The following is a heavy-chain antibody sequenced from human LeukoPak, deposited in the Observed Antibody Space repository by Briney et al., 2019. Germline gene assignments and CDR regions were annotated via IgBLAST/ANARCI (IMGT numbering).Heavy chain of an antibody. D-gene: IGHD1-26*01. CDR1: GFTFSSYE. Sequence: GGSLRLSCAASGFTFSSYEMNWVRQAPGKGLEWVSYISSSGSTIYYADSVKGRFTISRDNAKSSLYLQMNSLRAEDTAVYYCARDQWELGIDYWGQGTLVTVSS. J-gene: IGHJ4*02. V-gene: IGHV3-48*03. CDR3: ARDQWELGIDY. CDR2: ISSSGSTI.